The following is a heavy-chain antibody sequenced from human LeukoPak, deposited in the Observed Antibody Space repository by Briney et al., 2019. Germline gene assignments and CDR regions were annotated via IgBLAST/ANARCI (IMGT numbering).Heavy chain of an antibody. CDR3: ASRSESSGWYRDY. J-gene: IGHJ4*02. D-gene: IGHD6-19*01. CDR2: LNHSGST. CDR1: GGSFSGYY. V-gene: IGHV4-34*01. Sequence: SETLSLTCAVYGGSFSGYYWSWIRQPPGKGLEWIGELNHSGSTNYNPSLKSRVTISVDTSKNQFSLKLSTVTAADTAVYYCASRSESSGWYRDYWGQGTLVTVSS.